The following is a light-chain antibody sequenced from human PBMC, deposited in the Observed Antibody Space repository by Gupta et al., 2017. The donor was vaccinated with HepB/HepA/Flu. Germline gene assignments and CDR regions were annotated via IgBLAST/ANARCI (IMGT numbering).Light chain of an antibody. CDR2: EVT. Sequence: SALTQPASVSGSPGQSITISCTGTSSDVGFYDLVSWFQQHPGKAPKFLIFEVTKRPSGVSPRFSGSRSGNTASLTISGLQAEDEADYYCCSYAGSGTYVFGSGTRVTVL. CDR3: CSYAGSGTYV. V-gene: IGLV2-23*02. CDR1: SSDVGFYDL. J-gene: IGLJ1*01.